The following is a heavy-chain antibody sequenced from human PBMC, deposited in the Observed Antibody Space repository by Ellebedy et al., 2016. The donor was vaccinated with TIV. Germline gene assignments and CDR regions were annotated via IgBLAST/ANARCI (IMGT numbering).Heavy chain of an antibody. V-gene: IGHV3-72*01. CDR1: GYTFSDHY. J-gene: IGHJ4*02. D-gene: IGHD2-21*01. Sequence: GESLKISCAASGYTFSDHYMDWVRQAPGKGLEWVGRIRNRANSYMTEYAASAKGRFTISRDDSKNSLSLQMNSLKTEDTAVYYCARDHIWAFDHWGQGALVTVSS. CDR2: IRNRANSYMT. CDR3: ARDHIWAFDH.